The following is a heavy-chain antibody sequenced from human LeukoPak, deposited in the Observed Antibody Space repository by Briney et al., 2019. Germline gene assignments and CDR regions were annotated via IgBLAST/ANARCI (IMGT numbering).Heavy chain of an antibody. Sequence: GGTLRLSCAASGFTFSSSAMSWVRLAPGKGLEWVSGISGSDGSTYYADSVKGRFTISRDNAKNSLYLQMNSLRAEDTAVYYCARGQITRSWGVIISSHVDYWGQGTLVTVSS. D-gene: IGHD3-10*01. CDR3: ARGQITRSWGVIISSHVDY. J-gene: IGHJ4*02. CDR2: ISGSDGST. V-gene: IGHV3-23*01. CDR1: GFTFSSSA.